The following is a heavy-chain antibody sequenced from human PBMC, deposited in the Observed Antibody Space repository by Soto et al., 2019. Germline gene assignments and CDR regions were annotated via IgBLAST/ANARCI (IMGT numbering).Heavy chain of an antibody. Sequence: GGSLRLSCAASGFAFSSYSMNWVRQAPGKGLEWVSSISSSSGYIYYADSVKGRFTISRDNAKNSLYLQMNSLRAEDTAVYYCARDPSVTTNFDHWGQGTLVTVSS. D-gene: IGHD4-17*01. J-gene: IGHJ4*02. V-gene: IGHV3-21*01. CDR3: ARDPSVTTNFDH. CDR1: GFAFSSYS. CDR2: ISSSSGYI.